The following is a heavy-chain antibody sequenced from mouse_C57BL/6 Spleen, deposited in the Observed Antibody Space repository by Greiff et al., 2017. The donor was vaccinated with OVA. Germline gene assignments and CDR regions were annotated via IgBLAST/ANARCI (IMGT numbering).Heavy chain of an antibody. J-gene: IGHJ1*03. CDR2: IDPSDSYT. V-gene: IGHV1-50*01. CDR1: GYTFTSYW. CDR3: ARHHQGYFDV. Sequence: QVQLKQPGAELVKPGASVKLSCKASGYTFTSYWMQWVKQRPGQGLEWIGEIDPSDSYTNYNQKFKGKATLTVDTSSSTAYMQLSSLTSEDSAVYYCARHHQGYFDVWGTGTTVTVSS.